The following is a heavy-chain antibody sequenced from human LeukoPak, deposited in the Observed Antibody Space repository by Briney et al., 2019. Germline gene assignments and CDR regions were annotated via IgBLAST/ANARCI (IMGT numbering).Heavy chain of an antibody. J-gene: IGHJ4*02. CDR3: ARLRAETLTKVDY. CDR2: ISYDGSNK. Sequence: GRSLRLSCAVSGFTLSSYAMHWVRQAPGKGLEWVAVISYDGSNKYYADSVKGRFAISRDNSKNTLYLQMNSLRAEDTAVYYCARLRAETLTKVDYWGQGTLVTVSS. V-gene: IGHV3-30*09. CDR1: GFTLSSYA. D-gene: IGHD1-14*01.